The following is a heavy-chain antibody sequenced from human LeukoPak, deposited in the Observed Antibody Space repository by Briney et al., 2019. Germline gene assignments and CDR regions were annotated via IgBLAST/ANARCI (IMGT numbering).Heavy chain of an antibody. Sequence: GGSLRLSCAASGFTFSSSAMSWVRLAPGKGLEWVSGISGSDGSTYYADSVKGRFTISRDNSKNTLFLQMNSLRAEDTAVYYCARDYRDYGDYGGWFDPWGQGTLVTVSS. J-gene: IGHJ5*02. CDR2: ISGSDGST. D-gene: IGHD4-17*01. CDR1: GFTFSSSA. V-gene: IGHV3-23*01. CDR3: ARDYRDYGDYGGWFDP.